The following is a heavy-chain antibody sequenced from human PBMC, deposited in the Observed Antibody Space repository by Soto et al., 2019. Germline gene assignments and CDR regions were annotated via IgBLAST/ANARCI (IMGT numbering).Heavy chain of an antibody. V-gene: IGHV3-21*06. CDR2: VSSTTNYI. CDR1: GFTFTRYS. J-gene: IGHJ4*02. CDR3: VRESEDLTSNFDY. Sequence: GGSLRLSCAASGFTFTRYSMNWVRPAPGKGLEWVSSVSSTTNYIYYGDSMKGRFTISRDNAKNSLYLEMNSLRAEDTAVYYCVRESEDLTSNFDYWGQGTLVTVSS.